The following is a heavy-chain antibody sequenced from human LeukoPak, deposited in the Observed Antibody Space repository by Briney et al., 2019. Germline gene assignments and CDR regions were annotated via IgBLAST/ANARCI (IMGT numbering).Heavy chain of an antibody. J-gene: IGHJ5*02. Sequence: PSETLSLTCTASGGSISSYYWSWIRQPPGKGLEWIGYIYTSGSTNYNPSLKSRVTISVDTSKNQFSLKLSSVTAADTAVYYCARASAVGYWFDPWGQGTLVTVSS. CDR1: GGSISSYY. CDR2: IYTSGST. CDR3: ARASAVGYWFDP. V-gene: IGHV4-4*09. D-gene: IGHD2-15*01.